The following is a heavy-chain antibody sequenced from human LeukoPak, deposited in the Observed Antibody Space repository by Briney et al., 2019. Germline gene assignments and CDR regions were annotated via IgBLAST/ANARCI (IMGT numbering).Heavy chain of an antibody. Sequence: SETLSLTCGVSGFSIRSGHYWGWIRPPPGKGLEWIANIHQSGSTYYNPSLRSRVTISVDTYKNQFSLKLSSVTAADTAVYYCARVVIVVATEENDAFDIWGQGRMVIVSS. CDR1: GFSIRSGHY. CDR2: IHQSGST. D-gene: IGHD2-21*02. CDR3: ARVVIVVATEENDAFDI. J-gene: IGHJ3*02. V-gene: IGHV4-38-2*01.